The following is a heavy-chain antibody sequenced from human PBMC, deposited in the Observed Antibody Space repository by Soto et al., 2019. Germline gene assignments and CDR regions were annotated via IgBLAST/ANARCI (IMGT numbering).Heavy chain of an antibody. Sequence: SETLSLTCAVSGGSISSSNWWSWVRQPPGKGLEWIGEIYHSGSTNYNPSLKSRVTISVDKSKNQFSLKLSSVTAADTAVYYCARDTTLFGVALQTGFDPWGPGTLVTVSS. CDR1: GGSISSSNW. V-gene: IGHV4-4*02. CDR2: IYHSGST. J-gene: IGHJ5*02. D-gene: IGHD3-3*01. CDR3: ARDTTLFGVALQTGFDP.